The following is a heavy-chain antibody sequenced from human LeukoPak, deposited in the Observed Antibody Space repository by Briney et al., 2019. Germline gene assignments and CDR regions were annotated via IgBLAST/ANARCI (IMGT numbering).Heavy chain of an antibody. CDR2: IYYSGNT. V-gene: IGHV4-39*07. Sequence: PSETLSLTCTVSGGSISSSSYYWAWIRQPPGKGLEWIGSIYYSGNTYYKSSLKSRVTIAVDTSKNQFSLKLNSVTAADTAVYYCARGNYYYDSSGYLYYFDYWGQGTLVTVSS. CDR3: ARGNYYYDSSGYLYYFDY. CDR1: GGSISSSSYY. J-gene: IGHJ4*02. D-gene: IGHD3-22*01.